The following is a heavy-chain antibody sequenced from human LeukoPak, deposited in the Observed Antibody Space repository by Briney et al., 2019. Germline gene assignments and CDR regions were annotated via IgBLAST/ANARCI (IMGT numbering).Heavy chain of an antibody. CDR2: IDYNGATT. CDR1: EFSFSNYA. Sequence: LTGGSLRLSCAASEFSFSNYAMRWVRQAPGEGLEWVSSIDYNGATTYYADSVKGRFTISRDNSKSTLYLQMNSLRAEDTAVYHCARGSEMTTMRSWFDPWGQGTLVTVSS. D-gene: IGHD5-24*01. CDR3: ARGSEMTTMRSWFDP. V-gene: IGHV3-23*01. J-gene: IGHJ5*02.